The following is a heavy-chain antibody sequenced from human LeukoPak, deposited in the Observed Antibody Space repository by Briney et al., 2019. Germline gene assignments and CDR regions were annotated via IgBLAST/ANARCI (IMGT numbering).Heavy chain of an antibody. V-gene: IGHV3-23*01. CDR3: ANTYGMDV. J-gene: IGHJ6*02. CDR1: AFTLSNYS. CDR2: ISGSGGST. Sequence: PGGSLRLSCAASAFTLSNYSMAWVRQAPGKGLEWVSAISGSGGSTYYADSVKGRFTISRDNSKNTLYLQMNSLRAEDTAVYYCANTYGMDVWGQGTTVTVSS.